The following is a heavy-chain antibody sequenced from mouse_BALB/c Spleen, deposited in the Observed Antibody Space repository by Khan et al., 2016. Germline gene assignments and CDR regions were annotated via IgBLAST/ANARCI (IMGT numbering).Heavy chain of an antibody. CDR2: IDPGSGGT. CDR3: ARADYCGSSGAY. J-gene: IGHJ3*01. D-gene: IGHD1-1*01. Sequence: QVQLQQSGAELVRPGTSVKVSCKASGYAFTNYLIEWVKQRPGQGLEWIGVIDPGSGGTNYNEKFKGKATLTADKSSNTAYMHLSSLTSDDSAVYFCARADYCGSSGAYWGQGTLVTVST. V-gene: IGHV1-54*01. CDR1: GYAFTNYL.